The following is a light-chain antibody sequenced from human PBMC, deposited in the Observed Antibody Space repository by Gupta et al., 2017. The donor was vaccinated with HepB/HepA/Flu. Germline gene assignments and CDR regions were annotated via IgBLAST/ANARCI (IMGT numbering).Light chain of an antibody. Sequence: EVVMTQSPATLSVSPGESVTLSCRANQTVGSNLAWYQQKVGLAPRLVIYGASTRATGIPARFSGSGSGTQFTLTISTLQSEDFAVYYCHQYNDWSLITFGQGTRLEIK. V-gene: IGKV3-15*01. CDR2: GAS. CDR3: HQYNDWSLIT. CDR1: QTVGSN. J-gene: IGKJ5*01.